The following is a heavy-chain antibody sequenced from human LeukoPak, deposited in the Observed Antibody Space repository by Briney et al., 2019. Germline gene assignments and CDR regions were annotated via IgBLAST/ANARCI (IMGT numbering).Heavy chain of an antibody. CDR3: ARDDSNYAMDY. J-gene: IGHJ4*02. D-gene: IGHD4-11*01. CDR2: INPSGGST. CDR1: GYTFTSYY. Sequence: ASVKVSCKASGYTFTSYYMHWVRQAPGQGLEWMGIINPSGGSTSYAQKFQGRVTITADESTSTAYMELSSLRSEDTAVYYCARDDSNYAMDYWGQGTLVTVSS. V-gene: IGHV1-46*01.